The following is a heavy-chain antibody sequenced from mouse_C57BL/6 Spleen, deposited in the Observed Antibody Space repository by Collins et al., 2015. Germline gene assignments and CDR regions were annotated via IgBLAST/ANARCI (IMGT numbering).Heavy chain of an antibody. J-gene: IGHJ4*01. Sequence: VTLKESGPGIFEALTDPQSDLFFLXVFTEHFWYGCRLDSSAFREGSGVAGTHLWDDDKYYNPSLKSQLTISKDTSRNQVFLKITSVDTADTATYYCARSRRDYPMDYWGQGTSVTVSS. V-gene: IGHV8-8*01. D-gene: IGHD2-4*01. CDR3: ARSRRDYPMDY. CDR1: VFTEHFWYG. CDR2: LWDDDK.